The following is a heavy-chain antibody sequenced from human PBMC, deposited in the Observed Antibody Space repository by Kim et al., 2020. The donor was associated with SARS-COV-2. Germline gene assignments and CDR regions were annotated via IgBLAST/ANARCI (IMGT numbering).Heavy chain of an antibody. D-gene: IGHD4-17*01. Sequence: STNYNPSHKSRVTISVDTSENLFSRKLSSVTAADTAVYYCARGLKTTVKNWGQGTLVTVSS. CDR3: ARGLKTTVKN. J-gene: IGHJ4*02. CDR2: ST. V-gene: IGHV4-34*01.